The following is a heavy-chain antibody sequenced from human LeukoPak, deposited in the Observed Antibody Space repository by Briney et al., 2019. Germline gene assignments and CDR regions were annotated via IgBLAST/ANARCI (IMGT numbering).Heavy chain of an antibody. J-gene: IGHJ4*02. D-gene: IGHD5-18*01. V-gene: IGHV3-33*06. Sequence: GSLRLSCAASGFTFSSYGMHWVRQAPGKGLEWVAVIWYDGSNKYYADSVKGRFTISRDNSKNTLYLQMNSLRAEDTAVYYCAKDGDTYYFDYWGQGTLVTVSS. CDR3: AKDGDTYYFDY. CDR2: IWYDGSNK. CDR1: GFTFSSYG.